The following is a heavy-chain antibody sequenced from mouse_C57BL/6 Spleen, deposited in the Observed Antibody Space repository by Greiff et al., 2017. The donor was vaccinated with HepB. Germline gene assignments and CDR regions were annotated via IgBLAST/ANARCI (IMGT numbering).Heavy chain of an antibody. D-gene: IGHD2-3*01. CDR3: AGYYDRFDY. Sequence: VQLQQSGPELVKPGASVKISCKASGYTFTDYYMNWVKQSHGKSLEWIGDINPNNGGTSYNQKFKGKATLTVDKSSSTAYMELRSLTSEDSAVYYCAGYYDRFDYWGQGTTLTVSS. V-gene: IGHV1-26*01. CDR2: INPNNGGT. CDR1: GYTFTDYY. J-gene: IGHJ2*01.